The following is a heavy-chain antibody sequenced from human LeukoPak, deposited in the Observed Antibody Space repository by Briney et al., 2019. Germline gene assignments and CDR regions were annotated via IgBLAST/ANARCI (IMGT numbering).Heavy chain of an antibody. CDR2: ISSFSGTI. Sequence: GGSLRLSCVASGITFSTYSMNWVRQAPGKGLEWVSYISSFSGTINYADSVKGRFTISRDNAKNSLYLQMNSLRAEDTAVYYCWYYFYMDAWGKGTTVTVSS. J-gene: IGHJ6*03. CDR1: GITFSTYS. CDR3: WYYFYMDA. V-gene: IGHV3-48*01.